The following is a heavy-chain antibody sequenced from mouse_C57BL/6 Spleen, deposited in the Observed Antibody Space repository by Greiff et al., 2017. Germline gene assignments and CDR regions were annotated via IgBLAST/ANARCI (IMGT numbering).Heavy chain of an antibody. CDR3: ARGIYYSGYVDY. CDR2: INPGSGGT. D-gene: IGHD1-1*01. Sequence: QVQLRQSGAELVRPGTSVKVSCKASGYAFTNYLIEWVKQRPGQGLEWIGVINPGSGGTNYNEKFKGKATLTADKSSSTAYMQLSSLTSEDSAVYFCARGIYYSGYVDYWGQGTTLTVSS. CDR1: GYAFTNYL. J-gene: IGHJ2*01. V-gene: IGHV1-54*01.